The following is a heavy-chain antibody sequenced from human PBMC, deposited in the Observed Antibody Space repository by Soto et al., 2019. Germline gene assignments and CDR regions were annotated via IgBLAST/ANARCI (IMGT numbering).Heavy chain of an antibody. V-gene: IGHV4-59*08. J-gene: IGHJ4*02. CDR2: IYYSGST. Sequence: SETLSLTCTVSGGSISSYYWSWIRQPPGKGLEWIGYIYYSGSTNYNPSLKSRVTISVDTSKNQFSLKLSSVTAADTAVYYCARRRQRWGSGWYNYFDYWGQGTLVTVSS. CDR1: GGSISSYY. D-gene: IGHD6-19*01. CDR3: ARRRQRWGSGWYNYFDY.